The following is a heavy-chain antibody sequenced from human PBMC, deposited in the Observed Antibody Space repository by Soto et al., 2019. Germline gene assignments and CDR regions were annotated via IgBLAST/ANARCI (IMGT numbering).Heavy chain of an antibody. CDR1: GYTLTELS. CDR2: FDPEDGET. CDR3: ATMRRYYDSSGYYWAFDY. D-gene: IGHD3-22*01. V-gene: IGHV1-24*01. J-gene: IGHJ4*02. Sequence: ASVKVSCKVSGYTLTELSMHWVRQAPGKGLEWMGGFDPEDGETIYAQKFQGRVTMTEDTSTDTAYMELSSLRSEDTAVYYCATMRRYYDSSGYYWAFDYWGQGTLVTVSS.